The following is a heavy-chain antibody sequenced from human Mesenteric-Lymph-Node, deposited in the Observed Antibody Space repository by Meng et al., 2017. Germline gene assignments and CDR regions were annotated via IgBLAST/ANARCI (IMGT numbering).Heavy chain of an antibody. V-gene: IGHV1-2*02. CDR1: GYTFTGYY. D-gene: IGHD5-12*01. J-gene: IGHJ4*02. CDR2: ISPNTGVT. CDR3: ARGGSGYDYSYFDY. Sequence: ASVKVSCKTSGYTFTGYYLHWLRQAPGQGLEWMGWISPNTGVTNYGQKFQGRVTMTRDTSISTAYMEVSNLRSDDTAVYYCARGGSGYDYSYFDYWSQGTLVTVSS.